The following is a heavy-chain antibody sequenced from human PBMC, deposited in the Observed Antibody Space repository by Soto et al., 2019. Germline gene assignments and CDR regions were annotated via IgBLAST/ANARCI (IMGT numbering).Heavy chain of an antibody. J-gene: IGHJ3*02. Sequence: QVQLVQSGAEVKKPGASVKVSCKASGYTFTGYYMHWVRQAPGQGLEWMGWINPNSGGTNYAQKFQGWVTMTRDTSISTAYMELSRLRSDDTAVYYCARDRGSSAARGGHDAFGIWGQGTMVTVSS. V-gene: IGHV1-2*04. CDR3: ARDRGSSAARGGHDAFGI. CDR2: INPNSGGT. CDR1: GYTFTGYY. D-gene: IGHD6-13*01.